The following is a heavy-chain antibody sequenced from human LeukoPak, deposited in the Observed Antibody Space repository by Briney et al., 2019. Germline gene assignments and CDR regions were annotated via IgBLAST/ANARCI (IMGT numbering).Heavy chain of an antibody. CDR1: GFTFSSYA. CDR3: AKDPTTYYYGSGSPDY. J-gene: IGHJ4*02. CDR2: ISGSGGST. D-gene: IGHD3-10*01. V-gene: IGHV3-23*01. Sequence: PGGSLRLSCAASGFTFSSYAMSWVRQAPGKGLEWVSAISGSGGSTYYADSVKGRLTISRDNSKNTLYLQMNSLRAEDTAVYYCAKDPTTYYYGSGSPDYWGQGTLVTVSS.